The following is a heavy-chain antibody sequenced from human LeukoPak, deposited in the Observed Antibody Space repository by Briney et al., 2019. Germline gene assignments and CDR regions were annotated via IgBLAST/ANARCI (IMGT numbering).Heavy chain of an antibody. CDR2: ISSGGSTT. J-gene: IGHJ4*02. D-gene: IGHD1-26*01. CDR1: GFTFSSYS. Sequence: AGGSLRLSCAASGFTFSSYSMKWVREARGKGGEGVSYISSGGSTTYYAGSVKGPFPLSRDNAKNSLYLQMNSLRAEDTAVYYCARDHMGYDYWGQGTLVTVSS. CDR3: ARDHMGYDY. V-gene: IGHV3-48*04.